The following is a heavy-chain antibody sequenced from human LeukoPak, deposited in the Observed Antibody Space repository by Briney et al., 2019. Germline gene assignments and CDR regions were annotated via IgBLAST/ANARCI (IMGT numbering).Heavy chain of an antibody. D-gene: IGHD6-19*01. CDR2: IYYSGST. CDR3: ARARTKQWPVYYFDY. J-gene: IGHJ4*02. CDR1: GGSISSYY. Sequence: PSETLSLTCTVSGGSISSYYWSWIRQPPGKGLEWIGYIYYSGSTNYNPSLKSRVTISVDTSKNQFSLKLSSVTAADTAVYYCARARTKQWPVYYFDYWGQGTLVTVSS. V-gene: IGHV4-59*01.